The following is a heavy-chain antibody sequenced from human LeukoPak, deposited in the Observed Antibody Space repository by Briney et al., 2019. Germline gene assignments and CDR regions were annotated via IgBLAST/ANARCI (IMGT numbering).Heavy chain of an antibody. CDR1: RFTFNSYA. V-gene: IGHV3-23*01. Sequence: GGSLRLSCAASRFTFNSYAMSWVRQAPGKGLEWVSVIGGSNGITFYAGSVKGRFTISRDNSKDTLYLQMNSLRAEDTAVYYCARNENSGWGYFDYWGQGTLVTVSS. D-gene: IGHD5-12*01. CDR3: ARNENSGWGYFDY. J-gene: IGHJ4*02. CDR2: IGGSNGIT.